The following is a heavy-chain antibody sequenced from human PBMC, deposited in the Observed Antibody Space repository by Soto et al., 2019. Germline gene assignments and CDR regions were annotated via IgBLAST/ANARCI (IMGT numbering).Heavy chain of an antibody. Sequence: QVQLVQSGAEVREPGASVKVSCKASGYTFTGFYLHWVRQAPGQGLEWLGWISPLRGVTSYAQKFQGRVTMTSDTYISTGYLELRRLRSDDTALYCCAREFDSGDFGLDLWGQGTTVTVSS. V-gene: IGHV1-2*02. CDR3: AREFDSGDFGLDL. CDR1: GYTFTGFY. CDR2: ISPLRGVT. J-gene: IGHJ6*02. D-gene: IGHD2-15*01.